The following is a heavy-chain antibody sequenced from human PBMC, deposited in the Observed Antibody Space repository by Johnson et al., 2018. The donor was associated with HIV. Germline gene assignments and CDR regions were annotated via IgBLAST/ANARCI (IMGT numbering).Heavy chain of an antibody. V-gene: IGHV3-23*04. J-gene: IGHJ3*02. CDR2: ISGSGGST. D-gene: IGHD6-19*01. CDR3: ARDREYGLAWGWALDI. Sequence: VQLVESGGGVVQPGRSLRLSCAASGFTFSSYAMSWVRQAPGKGLEWVSAISGSGGSTYYADSVKGRFTISRDNSKNTLYLQTNRLRAEDTAVYYCARDREYGLAWGWALDIWGQGTMVTVSS. CDR1: GFTFSSYA.